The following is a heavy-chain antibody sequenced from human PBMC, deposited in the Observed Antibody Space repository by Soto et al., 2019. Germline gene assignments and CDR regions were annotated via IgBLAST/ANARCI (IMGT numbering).Heavy chain of an antibody. J-gene: IGHJ4*02. D-gene: IGHD6-19*01. CDR3: TSGASGSGNFDY. CDR1: GFSFSTW. CDR2: INSDGSSI. V-gene: IGHV3-74*01. Sequence: EVQLVESGGGVVQPGGSLRLSCVASGFSFSTWMHWVRQAPGKGLEWLSRINSDGSSISYADFVKGRFTVSRDNVKNTLYLQVDSLTVEDTAVYYCTSGASGSGNFDYWGQGVLLTVS.